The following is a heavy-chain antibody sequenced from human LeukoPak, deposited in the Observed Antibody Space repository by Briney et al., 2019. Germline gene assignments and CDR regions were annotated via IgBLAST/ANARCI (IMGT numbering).Heavy chain of an antibody. V-gene: IGHV5-51*01. Sequence: GESLKISCKGSGYSFTSYWIGWVRQMPGKGLEWMGIIYPGDSDTRYSPSFQGQVTISADKSISTAYLQWSSLKASDTAMYYCARARMVRGAYYYGMDVWGQGTTDTVSS. D-gene: IGHD3-10*01. CDR3: ARARMVRGAYYYGMDV. CDR1: GYSFTSYW. J-gene: IGHJ6*02. CDR2: IYPGDSDT.